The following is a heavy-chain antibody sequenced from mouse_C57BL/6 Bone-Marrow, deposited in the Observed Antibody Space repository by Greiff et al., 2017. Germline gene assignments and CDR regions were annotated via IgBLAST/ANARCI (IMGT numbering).Heavy chain of an antibody. Sequence: EVQLVESGGGLVKPGGSLKLSCAASGFTFSDYGMHWVRQAPVKGLEWVAYISSGSSTIYYADTLKGRFTITRDNAKNTLFLQMTSLRSEDTAMYYCAKGRFFDYWGQGTTLTVSS. J-gene: IGHJ2*01. CDR3: AKGRFFDY. V-gene: IGHV5-17*01. CDR1: GFTFSDYG. CDR2: ISSGSSTI.